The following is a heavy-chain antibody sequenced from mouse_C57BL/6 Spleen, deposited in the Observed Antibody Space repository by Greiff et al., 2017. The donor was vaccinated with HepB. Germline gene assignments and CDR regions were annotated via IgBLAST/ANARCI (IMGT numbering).Heavy chain of an antibody. V-gene: IGHV1-80*01. CDR3: ARSADYYGSSCDY. CDR2: IYPGDGDT. J-gene: IGHJ2*01. CDR1: GYAFSSYW. Sequence: QVQLQQSGAELVKPGASVKISCKASGYAFSSYWMNWVKQRPGKGLEWIGQIYPGDGDTNYNGKFKGKATLTADKSSSTAYMQLSSLTSEDSAVYFCARSADYYGSSCDYWGQGTTLTVSS. D-gene: IGHD1-1*01.